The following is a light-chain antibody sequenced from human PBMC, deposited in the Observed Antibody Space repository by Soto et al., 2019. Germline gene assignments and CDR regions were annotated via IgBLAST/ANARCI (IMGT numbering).Light chain of an antibody. Sequence: DIQMTQSPSSLSASVGDRVTITCRASQGISSSLAWYQQRPGRVPKLLIYAASTFQSGVPSRLSGSCSGTDFTLTISSLQPEDVATYYCQKYISPPLTFGPGTKVDIK. J-gene: IGKJ3*01. CDR2: AAS. CDR1: QGISSS. CDR3: QKYISPPLT. V-gene: IGKV1-27*01.